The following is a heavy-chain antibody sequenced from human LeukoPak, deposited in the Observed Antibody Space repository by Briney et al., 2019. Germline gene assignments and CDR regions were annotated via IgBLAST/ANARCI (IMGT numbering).Heavy chain of an antibody. CDR2: IYSTGST. CDR1: GGSISNYY. D-gene: IGHD1-26*01. J-gene: IGHJ4*02. Sequence: KPSETLSLTCTVSGGSISNYYWIWIRQPPGKGLEWIGYIYSTGSTSYNPSLKSRVTMSVDTSKNQFSLELRSVTAADTAVYYCARERYSGSYYDYWGQGTLVTVSS. V-gene: IGHV4-59*01. CDR3: ARERYSGSYYDY.